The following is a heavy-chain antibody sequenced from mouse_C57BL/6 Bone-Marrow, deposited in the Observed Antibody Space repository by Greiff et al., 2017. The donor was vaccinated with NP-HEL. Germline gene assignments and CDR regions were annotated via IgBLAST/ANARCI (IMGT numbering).Heavy chain of an antibody. J-gene: IGHJ3*01. CDR2: IWTGGGT. Sequence: VKVVESGPGLVAPSQSLSITCTVSGFSLTSYAISWVRQPPGKGLEWLGVIWTGGGTNYNSALKSRLSISKDNSKSQVFLKMNSLQTDDTARYYCARTLYSNYWFAYWGQGTLVTVSA. V-gene: IGHV2-9-1*01. CDR3: ARTLYSNYWFAY. D-gene: IGHD2-5*01. CDR1: GFSLTSYA.